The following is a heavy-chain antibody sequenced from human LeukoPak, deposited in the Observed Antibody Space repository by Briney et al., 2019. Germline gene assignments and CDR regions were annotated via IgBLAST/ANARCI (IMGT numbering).Heavy chain of an antibody. CDR1: GFTFSNAW. J-gene: IGHJ6*02. V-gene: IGHV3-49*04. Sequence: GGSLRLSCAASGFTFSNAWMSWVRQAPGKGLEWVGFIRSKAYGGTTEYAASVKGRFTISRDDSKSIAYLQMNSLKTEDTAVYYCTRESDSSGWYYYYYGMDVWGQGTTVTVSS. D-gene: IGHD6-19*01. CDR3: TRESDSSGWYYYYYGMDV. CDR2: IRSKAYGGTT.